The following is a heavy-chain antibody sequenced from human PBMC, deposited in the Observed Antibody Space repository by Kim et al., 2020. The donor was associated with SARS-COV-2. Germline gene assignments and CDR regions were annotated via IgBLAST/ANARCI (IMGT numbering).Heavy chain of an antibody. D-gene: IGHD6-13*01. Sequence: ANSVKGRCARSRDNSKNTLYLQMNSQRAADTALYYCAGDGSIAAVGAFDYWGQGTLVTVSS. V-gene: IGHV3-33*01. CDR3: AGDGSIAAVGAFDY. J-gene: IGHJ4*02.